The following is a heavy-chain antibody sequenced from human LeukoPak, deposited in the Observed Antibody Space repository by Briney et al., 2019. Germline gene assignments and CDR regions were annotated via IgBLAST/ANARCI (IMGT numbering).Heavy chain of an antibody. Sequence: SETLSLTCAVYGGSSRGYYWSWIRQPPGKGLEWIGEINHSGSTNYNPSLKSRVTISVDTSKNQFSLKLSSVTAADTAVYSCARGRYGDYERYFDYWGQGTLVTVSS. CDR2: INHSGST. CDR3: ARGRYGDYERYFDY. D-gene: IGHD4-17*01. J-gene: IGHJ4*02. CDR1: GGSSRGYY. V-gene: IGHV4-34*01.